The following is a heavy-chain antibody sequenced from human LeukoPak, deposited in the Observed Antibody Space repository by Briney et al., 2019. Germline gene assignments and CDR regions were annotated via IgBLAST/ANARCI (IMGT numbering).Heavy chain of an antibody. CDR2: IYGSGDGT. CDR3: AKGHAPSGSYGDY. CDR1: GFPFSNYA. Sequence: GSLRLSCAASGFPFSNYAMTGVRQAPGKGLEWVSTIYGSGDGTYYADSVKGRFTISRDNSKNTLYVQMNSLRAEDTAVYYCAKGHAPSGSYGDYWGQGTLVTVSS. V-gene: IGHV3-23*01. J-gene: IGHJ4*02. D-gene: IGHD1-26*01.